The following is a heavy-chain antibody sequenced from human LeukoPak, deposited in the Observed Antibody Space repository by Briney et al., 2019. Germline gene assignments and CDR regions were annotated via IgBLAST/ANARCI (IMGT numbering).Heavy chain of an antibody. J-gene: IGHJ4*02. CDR3: ARGYGRFHSVTGTLDY. Sequence: PGGSLRLSCAASGFTFSDYYMSWIRQAPGKGLEWVSYISSSGGPIYYADSVKGRFTISRDNSKNSLYLQMNSLRAEDTAVYYCARGYGRFHSVTGTLDYWGQGTLVTVSS. V-gene: IGHV3-11*04. CDR2: ISSSGGPI. D-gene: IGHD1-20*01. CDR1: GFTFSDYY.